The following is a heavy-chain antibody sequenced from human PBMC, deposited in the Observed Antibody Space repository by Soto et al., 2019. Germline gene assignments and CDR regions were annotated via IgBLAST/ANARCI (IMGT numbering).Heavy chain of an antibody. V-gene: IGHV4-59*08. CDR1: GGSISSYY. Sequence: SETLSLTCTVSGGSISSYYWSWIRQPPGKGLEWIGYIYYSGRTNNNPSLKRRVTISVDTSKNQFSLKLSSVTAADTAVYFCARLSTRFYYYYMDVWGKGTTVTVSS. CDR2: IYYSGRT. CDR3: ARLSTRFYYYYMDV. J-gene: IGHJ6*03. D-gene: IGHD3-3*01.